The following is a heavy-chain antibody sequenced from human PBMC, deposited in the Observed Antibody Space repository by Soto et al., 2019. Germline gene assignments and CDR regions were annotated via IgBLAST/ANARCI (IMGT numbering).Heavy chain of an antibody. CDR2: IYYSGST. J-gene: IGHJ3*02. Sequence: SETLSLTCTVSGGSISSGGYYWSWIRQHPGKGLEWIGCIYYSGSTYYNPSLKSRVTISVDTSKNQFSLKLSSVTAADTAVYYCARDGGCSGGSCLAAFDIWGQGTMVTVSS. D-gene: IGHD2-15*01. CDR3: ARDGGCSGGSCLAAFDI. CDR1: GGSISSGGYY. V-gene: IGHV4-31*03.